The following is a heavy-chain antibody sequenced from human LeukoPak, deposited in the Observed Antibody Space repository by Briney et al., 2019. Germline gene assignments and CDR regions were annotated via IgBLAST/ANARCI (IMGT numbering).Heavy chain of an antibody. CDR3: ARHSLYRLLLRDHNWFDP. CDR2: IYHSGST. J-gene: IGHJ5*02. CDR1: GGSISSGGYS. Sequence: SETLSLTCTVSGGSISSGGYSWSWIRQPPGKGLEWIGYIYHSGSTYYNPSLKSRVTISVDTSKNQFSLKLSSVTAADTAVYYCARHSLYRLLLRDHNWFDPWGQGTLVTVSS. V-gene: IGHV4-30-2*03. D-gene: IGHD2-2*01.